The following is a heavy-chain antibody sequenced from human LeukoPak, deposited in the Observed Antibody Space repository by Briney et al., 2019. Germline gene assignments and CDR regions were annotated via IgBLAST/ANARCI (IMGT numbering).Heavy chain of an antibody. CDR2: IYYSGST. D-gene: IGHD6-19*01. CDR1: GGSISSYY. CDR3: ARNRGWYATDV. V-gene: IGHV4-59*01. Sequence: SQTLSLTCTVSGGSISSYYWSWIRQPPGKGLEWIGYIYYSGSTNYNPSLKSRVTISVDTSKNQFSLKLSSVTAADTAVYYCARNRGWYATDVWGQGAAVTVSS. J-gene: IGHJ6*02.